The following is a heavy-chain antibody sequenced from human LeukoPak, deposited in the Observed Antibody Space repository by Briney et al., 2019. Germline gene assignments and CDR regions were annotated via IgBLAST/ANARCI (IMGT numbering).Heavy chain of an antibody. Sequence: PGGSLRLSCAASGFTFSSYAMHWVRQAPGKGLEWVAVISYDGSNKYYADSVKGRFTISRDNSKNTLYLQMNSLRAEDTAVYCCARDRDGVLDYWGQGTLVTVSS. V-gene: IGHV3-30*04. J-gene: IGHJ4*02. CDR2: ISYDGSNK. CDR3: ARDRDGVLDY. CDR1: GFTFSSYA. D-gene: IGHD4-17*01.